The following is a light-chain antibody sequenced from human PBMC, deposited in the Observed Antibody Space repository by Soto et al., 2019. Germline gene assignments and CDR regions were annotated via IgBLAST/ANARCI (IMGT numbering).Light chain of an antibody. CDR1: QSISSW. CDR3: QQYNSYPYT. V-gene: IGKV1-5*03. J-gene: IGKJ2*01. Sequence: DIQMTQSPSTLSASVGDRVTITCRASQSISSWLAWYQQKPGKAPNLLIYKASSLEGGVPLRFRGSGSGTEFSLTISSLQPDDFATYYCQQYNSYPYTFGQGTKRDIK. CDR2: KAS.